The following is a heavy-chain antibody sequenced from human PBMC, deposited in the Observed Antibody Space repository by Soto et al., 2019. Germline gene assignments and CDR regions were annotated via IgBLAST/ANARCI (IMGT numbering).Heavy chain of an antibody. V-gene: IGHV3-48*01. J-gene: IGHJ6*02. CDR3: ARTSHFYYYGMDV. Sequence: EVQLVESGGDLVQPGVSLRLSCAASGFTFSSYSMNCVRQAPGKGLEWVSYISSSRSTIYYADSVTGGFTISRDNAKNPLDLQMNSLRAEDTAVYYCARTSHFYYYGMDVWGHGSTVTVSS. CDR1: GFTFSSYS. CDR2: ISSSRSTI.